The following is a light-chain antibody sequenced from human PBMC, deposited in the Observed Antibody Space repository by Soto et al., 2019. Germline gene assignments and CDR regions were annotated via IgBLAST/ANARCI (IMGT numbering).Light chain of an antibody. CDR2: EGS. CDR1: SSDVGSYNL. Sequence: QSVLTQPASVSGSPGQSITISCTGISSDVGSYNLVSWYQQHPGKAPKVMIYEGSKRPSGVSSRFSGSKSGNTASLTISGLQAEDEADYYCSSYTCRSIVFGTGTKVTVL. J-gene: IGLJ1*01. V-gene: IGLV2-14*02. CDR3: SSYTCRSIV.